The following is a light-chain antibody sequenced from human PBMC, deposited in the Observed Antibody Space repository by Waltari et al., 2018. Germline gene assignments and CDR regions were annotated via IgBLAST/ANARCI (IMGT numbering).Light chain of an antibody. CDR1: QTITGSW. J-gene: IGKJ4*01. Sequence: EIVLTQSPGTLSVSPGERVTVSCRTSQTITGSWLTWYHQKPGPAPRLLLYGASNRAPVIPDRFSGSGYGTDFTLTISRLEPEDSAVYYCQQYDGSVVTFGGGTKVEIK. V-gene: IGKV3-20*01. CDR2: GAS. CDR3: QQYDGSVVT.